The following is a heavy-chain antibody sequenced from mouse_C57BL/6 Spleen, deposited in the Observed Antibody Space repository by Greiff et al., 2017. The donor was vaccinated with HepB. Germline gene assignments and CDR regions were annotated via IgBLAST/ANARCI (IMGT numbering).Heavy chain of an antibody. Sequence: QVQLQQPGAELVKPGASVKLSCKASGYTFTSYWMQWVKQRPGQGLEWIGEIDPSDSYTNYNQKFKGKATLTVDTSSSTAYMQLSSLTSEDSAVYYCARFTTVKGDYWGQGTTLTVSS. CDR1: GYTFTSYW. CDR2: IDPSDSYT. CDR3: ARFTTVKGDY. V-gene: IGHV1-50*01. J-gene: IGHJ2*01. D-gene: IGHD1-1*01.